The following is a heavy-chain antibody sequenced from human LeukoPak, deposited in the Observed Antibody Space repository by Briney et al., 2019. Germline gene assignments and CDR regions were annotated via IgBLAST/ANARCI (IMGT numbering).Heavy chain of an antibody. J-gene: IGHJ4*02. CDR3: ARVYCSSTSCYLLYFDY. V-gene: IGHV3-66*02. D-gene: IGHD2-2*01. CDR2: IYSGGST. CDR1: GFTVSSNY. Sequence: GGSLRLSCAASGFTVSSNYMSWVRQAPGKGLEWVSVIYSGGSTYYADSVKGRFTISRDSSKNTLYLQMNSLRAEDTAVYYCARVYCSSTSCYLLYFDYWGQGTLVTVSS.